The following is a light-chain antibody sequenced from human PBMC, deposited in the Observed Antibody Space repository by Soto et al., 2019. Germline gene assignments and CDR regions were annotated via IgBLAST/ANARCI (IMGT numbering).Light chain of an antibody. Sequence: IQMTQSPSTLSASVGDRVTITCRASQSVSSWLAWYQQKPGKAPKLLIYRASSLEGGVPSRFSGSGSGAEFTLTISSLQPDDFATYYCLQSNSYPWTFGQGTKVQI. CDR3: LQSNSYPWT. CDR2: RAS. J-gene: IGKJ1*01. CDR1: QSVSSW. V-gene: IGKV1-5*03.